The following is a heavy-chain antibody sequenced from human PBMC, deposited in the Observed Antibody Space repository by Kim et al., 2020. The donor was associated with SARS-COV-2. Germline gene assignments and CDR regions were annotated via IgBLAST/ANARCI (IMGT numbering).Heavy chain of an antibody. CDR3: ARRLLWFGEEYYFDY. D-gene: IGHD3-10*01. V-gene: IGHV5-51*01. J-gene: IGHJ4*02. CDR2: IYPGDSDT. Sequence: GESLKISCKGSGYSFTSYWIGWVRQMPGKVLEWMGIIYPGDSDTRYSPSFQGQVTISADKSISTAYLQWSSLKASDTAMYYCARRLLWFGEEYYFDYWGQGTLVTVSS. CDR1: GYSFTSYW.